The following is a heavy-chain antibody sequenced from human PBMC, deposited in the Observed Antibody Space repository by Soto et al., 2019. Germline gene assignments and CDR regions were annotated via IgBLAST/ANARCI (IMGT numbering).Heavy chain of an antibody. CDR2: INPIIGTA. CDR3: ARGPSYGGNSPAAYFDY. D-gene: IGHD2-21*01. CDR1: GGTFNSYV. V-gene: IGHV1-69*12. Sequence: QVQLVQSGAEVKKPGSSVKVSCKASGGTFNSYVINWVRQAPGQGLEWMGGINPIIGTANYAQKFQGRVTITADESTGTAYMDLSSLRSEDTAVYYCARGPSYGGNSPAAYFDYWGQGTLVTVSS. J-gene: IGHJ4*02.